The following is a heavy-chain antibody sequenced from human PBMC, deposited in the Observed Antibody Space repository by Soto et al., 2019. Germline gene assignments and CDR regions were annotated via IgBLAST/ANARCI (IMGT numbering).Heavy chain of an antibody. D-gene: IGHD3-3*01. J-gene: IGHJ3*02. CDR1: GFTFSSYW. Sequence: GGSLRLSCAASGFTFSSYWMHWVRQAPGKGLVWVSRINSNGSSTSYADSVNGRFTISRDNAKNTLYLQMNSLRAEDTVVYYSARAWDDFWSGYLDAFDIWGQGTMVTVSS. CDR2: INSNGSST. CDR3: ARAWDDFWSGYLDAFDI. V-gene: IGHV3-74*01.